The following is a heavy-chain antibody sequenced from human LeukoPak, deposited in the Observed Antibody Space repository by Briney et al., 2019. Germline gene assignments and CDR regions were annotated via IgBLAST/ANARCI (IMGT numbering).Heavy chain of an antibody. Sequence: QPGGSLRLSCAASGFIVSSNYMSWVRQAPGKGLEWVSVIYSGGSTYYADSVKGRFTISRHNSKNTLYLQMNSLRAEDTAVYYCARGREYYDSSGYYEYYFDYWGQGTLVTVSS. V-gene: IGHV3-53*04. CDR3: ARGREYYDSSGYYEYYFDY. J-gene: IGHJ4*02. CDR2: IYSGGST. D-gene: IGHD3-22*01. CDR1: GFIVSSNY.